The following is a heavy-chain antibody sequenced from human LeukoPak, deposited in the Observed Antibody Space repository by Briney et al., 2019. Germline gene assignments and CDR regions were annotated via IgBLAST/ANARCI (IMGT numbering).Heavy chain of an antibody. J-gene: IGHJ5*02. CDR2: VNSDGSST. V-gene: IGHV3-74*01. CDR1: GFTFSTYW. D-gene: IGHD6-13*01. CDR3: ARVGIAAAVSWFDP. Sequence: GGSLRLSCAASGFTFSTYWMFWVRQAPGKGLVWVSHVNSDGSSTNYADSAKGRFTISRDNAKNTLYLQMNSLRAEDTAVYYCARVGIAAAVSWFDPWGQGTLVTVSS.